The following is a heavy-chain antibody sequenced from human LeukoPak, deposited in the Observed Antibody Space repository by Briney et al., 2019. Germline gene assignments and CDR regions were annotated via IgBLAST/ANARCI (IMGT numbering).Heavy chain of an antibody. Sequence: GGSLRLSCAASGFTFSSYAMSWVRQAPGKGLEWVSAISGSGGSTYYADSVEGRFTISRDNSRDTLYLQMNSLRAEDTAVYYCARGRSWVDYWGQGTLVTVSS. CDR2: ISGSGGST. J-gene: IGHJ4*02. CDR3: ARGRSWVDY. D-gene: IGHD2-15*01. CDR1: GFTFSSYA. V-gene: IGHV3-23*01.